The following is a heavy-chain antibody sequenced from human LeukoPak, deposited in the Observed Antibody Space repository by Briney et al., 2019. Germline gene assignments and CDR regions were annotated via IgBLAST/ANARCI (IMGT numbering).Heavy chain of an antibody. J-gene: IGHJ3*02. Sequence: GGSLRLSCAASGFTVSDNYMSWVRQAPGKGLEWVSVIYSGGSTYYADSVKGRFTIFRDNSKNTLYLQMNSLRAEDTAVYYCARDCSGGSCSWADAFDIWGQGTMVTVSS. CDR2: IYSGGST. CDR1: GFTVSDNY. D-gene: IGHD2-15*01. CDR3: ARDCSGGSCSWADAFDI. V-gene: IGHV3-53*01.